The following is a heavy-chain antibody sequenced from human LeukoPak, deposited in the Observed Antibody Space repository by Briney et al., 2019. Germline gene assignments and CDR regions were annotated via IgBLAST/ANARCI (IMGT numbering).Heavy chain of an antibody. D-gene: IGHD2-15*01. V-gene: IGHV1-69*13. Sequence: SVKVSCKASGGTFSSYAVSWVRQAPGQGLEWMGGIIPIFGTANYAQKFQGRVTITADESTSTAYMELSSLRSEDTAVYYCARSTSGGSWLWGYWGQGTLVTVSS. CDR3: ARSTSGGSWLWGY. CDR2: IIPIFGTA. J-gene: IGHJ4*02. CDR1: GGTFSSYA.